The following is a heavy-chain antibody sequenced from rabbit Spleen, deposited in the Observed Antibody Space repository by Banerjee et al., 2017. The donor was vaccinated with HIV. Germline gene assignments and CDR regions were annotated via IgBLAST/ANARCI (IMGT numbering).Heavy chain of an antibody. J-gene: IGHJ4*01. V-gene: IGHV1S40*01. CDR2: IYTGNVKT. Sequence: QQLVESGGGLVKPGASLTVTCTASGFDFSRGYDMCWVRQAPGKGLEWIGCIYTGNVKTYSASWAKGRFTISKTSSTTVTLQMTSLTVADTATYFCARDLDDVIGWNFGWWGPGTLVTVS. D-gene: IGHD4-1*01. CDR3: ARDLDDVIGWNFGW. CDR1: GFDFSRGYD.